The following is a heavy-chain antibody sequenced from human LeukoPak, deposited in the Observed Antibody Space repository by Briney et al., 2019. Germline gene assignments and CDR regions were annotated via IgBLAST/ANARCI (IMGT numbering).Heavy chain of an antibody. V-gene: IGHV4-34*01. CDR1: SGSFSGYY. D-gene: IGHD3-16*01. CDR2: INHSGST. CDR3: ARHGGGSNSVFYSDY. J-gene: IGHJ4*02. Sequence: SETLSLTCAVYSGSFSGYYWSWIRQPPGKGLEWIGEINHSGSTNYNPSLKSRVTISVDTSKNQFSLKLSSVTAADTAVYYCARHGGGSNSVFYSDYWGQGALVTVSS.